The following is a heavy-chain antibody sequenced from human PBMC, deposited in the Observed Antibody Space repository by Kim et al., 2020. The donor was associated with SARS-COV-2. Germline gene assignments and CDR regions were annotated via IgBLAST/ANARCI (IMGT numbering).Heavy chain of an antibody. CDR3: ARDGSAGAGMHGDY. V-gene: IGHV1-18*01. J-gene: IGHJ4*02. D-gene: IGHD6-19*01. Sequence: KCQGRVTVTTDTSTNTAYMELRSLRSDDTAVYYCARDGSAGAGMHGDYWGQGTLVTVSS.